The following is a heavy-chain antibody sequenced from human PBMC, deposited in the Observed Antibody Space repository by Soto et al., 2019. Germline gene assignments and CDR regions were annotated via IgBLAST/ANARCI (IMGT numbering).Heavy chain of an antibody. D-gene: IGHD6-13*01. Sequence: GGSLRLSCAASGFTFRSYWMSWVRQAPGKGLEWVANIKQDGSEKYYADSVKGRFTISRDNSKNTLYLQMNSLRAEDTAVYYCERFIREAAAGTRFDPWGQGTLVNVSS. CDR3: ERFIREAAAGTRFDP. CDR1: GFTFRSYW. J-gene: IGHJ5*02. V-gene: IGHV3-7*05. CDR2: IKQDGSEK.